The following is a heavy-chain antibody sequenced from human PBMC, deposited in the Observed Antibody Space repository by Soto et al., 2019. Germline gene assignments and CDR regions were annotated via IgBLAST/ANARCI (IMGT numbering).Heavy chain of an antibody. J-gene: IGHJ4*02. CDR3: ARDGVWFGEVPPANFDY. CDR2: ISSSSSTI. V-gene: IGHV3-48*01. Sequence: GGSLRLSCAASGFTFSSYSMNWVRQAPGKGLEWVSYISSSSSTIYYADSVKGRFTISRDNAKNSLYLQMNSLRAEDTAVYYCARDGVWFGEVPPANFDYWGQGTLVTVSS. D-gene: IGHD3-10*01. CDR1: GFTFSSYS.